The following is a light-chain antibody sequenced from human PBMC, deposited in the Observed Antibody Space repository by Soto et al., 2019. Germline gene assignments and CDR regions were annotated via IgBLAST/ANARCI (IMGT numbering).Light chain of an antibody. V-gene: IGLV2-11*01. CDR1: SSDVGGYNY. Sequence: QSVLTQPRSVSGSPGQSVTISCTGTSSDVGGYNYVSWSQQHPGKAPKLMIYDVSKRPSGVPDRFSGSKSGNTASLTISGSQAEDEADYYCCSYAGSYSYVFGTGTKLTVL. J-gene: IGLJ1*01. CDR2: DVS. CDR3: CSYAGSYSYV.